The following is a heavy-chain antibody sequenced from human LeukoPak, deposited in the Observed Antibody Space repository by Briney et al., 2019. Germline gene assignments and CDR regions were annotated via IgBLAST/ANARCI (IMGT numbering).Heavy chain of an antibody. CDR2: ISYGGTNK. V-gene: IGHV3-30*18. CDR1: GFTFSKYA. CDR3: AKAWHLIGDTIGDFDH. D-gene: IGHD4-17*01. Sequence: PGRSLRLSCAASGFTFSKYAMHWVRQAPGKGLEWVAAISYGGTNKFYGDSVKGRFSISRDNSKNTLYLQMNSLRAEDTAVYYCAKAWHLIGDTIGDFDHWGQGTLVTVSS. J-gene: IGHJ4*02.